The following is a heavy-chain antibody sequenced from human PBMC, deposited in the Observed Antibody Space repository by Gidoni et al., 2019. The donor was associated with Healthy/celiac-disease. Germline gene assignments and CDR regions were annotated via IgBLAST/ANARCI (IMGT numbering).Heavy chain of an antibody. Sequence: EVQLVESGGGLVQPGGSLRVSCAASGFTYSSYARSWVRQAPGKGLEWVSGIIGSGVSTYYADSVKGRFTISRDNSKSTLYLQMNSLRAEDTAVYYCAKHYYDYSGWVDAFDIWGQGTMVTVSS. J-gene: IGHJ3*02. D-gene: IGHD3-22*01. CDR2: IIGSGVST. V-gene: IGHV3-23*04. CDR1: GFTYSSYA. CDR3: AKHYYDYSGWVDAFDI.